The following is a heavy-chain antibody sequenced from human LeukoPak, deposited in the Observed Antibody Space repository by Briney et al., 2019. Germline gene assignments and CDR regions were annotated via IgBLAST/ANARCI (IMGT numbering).Heavy chain of an antibody. CDR1: GYTFTSYG. Sequence: ASVKVSCKASGYTFTSYGISWVRQAPGQGLEWMGWISAYNGNTNYAQKLQGRVTMTTDTSTSTAYMELRSLRSDDTAVYYCAREVNPTTHYYGSGSYYPGNPDYWGQGTLVTVSS. V-gene: IGHV1-18*01. D-gene: IGHD3-10*01. CDR2: ISAYNGNT. CDR3: AREVNPTTHYYGSGSYYPGNPDY. J-gene: IGHJ4*02.